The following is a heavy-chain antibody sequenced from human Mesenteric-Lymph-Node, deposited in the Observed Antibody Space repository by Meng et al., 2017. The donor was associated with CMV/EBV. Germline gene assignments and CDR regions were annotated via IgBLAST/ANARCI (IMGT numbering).Heavy chain of an antibody. J-gene: IGHJ6*02. CDR3: AKHLYDILTGYYHYGMDV. D-gene: IGHD3-9*01. CDR2: ITGSGRDT. CDR1: GFTFSSYV. V-gene: IGHV3-23*01. Sequence: GGSLRLSCAASGFTFSSYVIYWVRQAPGKGLEWVSSITGSGRDTYYADSVKGRFTISRDNSKNTLYLQMNSLRVEDTAVYYCAKHLYDILTGYYHYGMDVWGQGTTVTVSS.